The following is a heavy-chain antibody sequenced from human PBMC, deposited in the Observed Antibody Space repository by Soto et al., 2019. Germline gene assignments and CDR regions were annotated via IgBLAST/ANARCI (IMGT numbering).Heavy chain of an antibody. D-gene: IGHD1-1*01. J-gene: IGHJ4*02. CDR1: GYGFTTYG. CDR3: ARGRYGDY. V-gene: IGHV1-18*01. CDR2: ISAHNGTT. Sequence: QAHLVQSGAEVKKPGASVKVSCKGSGYGFTTYGITWVRQAPGQGLEWMAWISAHNGTTNYAQKLQGRVTVTRDTSTSTAYMERRSLRSDDAAVYYWARGRYGDYWGQGALVTVSS.